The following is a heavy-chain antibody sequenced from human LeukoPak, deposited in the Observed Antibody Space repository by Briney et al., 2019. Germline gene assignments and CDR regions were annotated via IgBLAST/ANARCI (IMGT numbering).Heavy chain of an antibody. J-gene: IGHJ4*02. Sequence: KPSETLSLTCAVYGGSFSGYYWSWIRQPPGKGLEWIGEINHSGSTNYNPSLKSRVTISVDTSKNQFSLKLSSVTAADTAVYYCARLRITMVRGAHSGFDYWGQGTLVTVSS. V-gene: IGHV4-34*01. CDR1: GGSFSGYY. CDR3: ARLRITMVRGAHSGFDY. D-gene: IGHD3-10*01. CDR2: INHSGST.